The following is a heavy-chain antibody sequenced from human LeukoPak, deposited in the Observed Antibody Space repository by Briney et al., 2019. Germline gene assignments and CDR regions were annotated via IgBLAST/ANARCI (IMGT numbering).Heavy chain of an antibody. Sequence: PGVSRRLSYATSGFTFSNFWMSWVRKAPGKGLKWVANIDQDGSEKHYVDSVKGRFNISRDSAKNSLYLQMDSLRADDTAIYYCARCSGWAFKNWGQGTLVTVSS. CDR1: GFTFSNFW. CDR2: IDQDGSEK. D-gene: IGHD6-19*01. V-gene: IGHV3-7*01. CDR3: ARCSGWAFKN. J-gene: IGHJ4*02.